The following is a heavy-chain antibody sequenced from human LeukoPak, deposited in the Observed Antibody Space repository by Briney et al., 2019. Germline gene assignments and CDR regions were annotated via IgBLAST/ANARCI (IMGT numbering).Heavy chain of an antibody. D-gene: IGHD3-22*01. J-gene: IGHJ2*01. Sequence: SETLSLTCTVSGGSISSGASDWGWIRQHPKRGLEWVGYSNHSGSTHYNPSLGSRVTMSVDTSKNQFSLKLSSVTAADSAVYYCARAARQGFTMIVVPFFYFDLWGRGTLVTVSS. V-gene: IGHV4-31*03. CDR2: SNHSGST. CDR1: GGSISSGASD. CDR3: ARAARQGFTMIVVPFFYFDL.